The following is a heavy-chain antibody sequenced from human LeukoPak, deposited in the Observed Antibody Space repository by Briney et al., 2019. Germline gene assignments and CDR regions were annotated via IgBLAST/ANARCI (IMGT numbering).Heavy chain of an antibody. CDR2: INPNSGGT. CDR3: ARNIWFGESADAFDI. CDR1: GYTFTVYY. D-gene: IGHD3-10*01. Sequence: ASVTVSCTASGYTFTVYYMHWVRQAPGQGLEWMGWINPNSGGTNYAQKFQGRVTMTRDTSISTAYMELSRMTSDDTAVYYCARNIWFGESADAFDIWGQGTMVTVSA. V-gene: IGHV1-2*02. J-gene: IGHJ3*02.